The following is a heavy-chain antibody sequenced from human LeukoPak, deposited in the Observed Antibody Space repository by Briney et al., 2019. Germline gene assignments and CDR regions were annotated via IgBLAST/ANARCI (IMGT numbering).Heavy chain of an antibody. CDR2: IKSKADGGTA. J-gene: IGHJ4*02. CDR1: GLTFSNAW. V-gene: IGHV3-15*07. D-gene: IGHD3-10*01. Sequence: GGSLRLSCAASGLTFSNAWMNWVRQAPGKGLGWVGRIKSKADGGTADYAAPVKGRFTISRDDSKNTLYLQMSSLKTEDTAVYYCTTPGIDYSHYWGQGTLITVSS. CDR3: TTPGIDYSHY.